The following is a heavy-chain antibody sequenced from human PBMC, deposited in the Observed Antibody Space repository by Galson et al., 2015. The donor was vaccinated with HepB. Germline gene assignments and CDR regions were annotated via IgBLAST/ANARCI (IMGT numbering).Heavy chain of an antibody. D-gene: IGHD2-2*02. CDR2: IKSKTDGGII. CDR1: GFTFSNAW. Sequence: SLRLSCAASGFTFSNAWMSWVRQAPGRGLEWVGRIKSKTDGGIIEYAAPVKGRFTISRDDSKDTLYLQMNSLKTEDTAVYYCSTGVPLRGYCSSTSCYTPDCWGQGTLVTVSS. CDR3: STGVPLRGYCSSTSCYTPDC. J-gene: IGHJ4*02. V-gene: IGHV3-15*01.